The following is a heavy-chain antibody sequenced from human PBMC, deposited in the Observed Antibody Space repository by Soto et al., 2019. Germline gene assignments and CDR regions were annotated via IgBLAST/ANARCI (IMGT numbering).Heavy chain of an antibody. Sequence: GGSLRLSCAASGFTFSSYSMSWVRQAPGKGLEWVSGFRTGGDDATTYYADSVKGRFTISRDNSKNMLYLQMNSLRAEDTAVYYCAKGRGLGAARPFDYWGQGTLVTVSS. V-gene: IGHV3-23*01. CDR2: FRTGGDDATT. D-gene: IGHD6-6*01. CDR3: AKGRGLGAARPFDY. CDR1: GFTFSSYS. J-gene: IGHJ4*02.